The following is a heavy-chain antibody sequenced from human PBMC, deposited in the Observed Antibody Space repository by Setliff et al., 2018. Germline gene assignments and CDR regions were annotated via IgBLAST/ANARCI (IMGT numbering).Heavy chain of an antibody. Sequence: GGSLRLSCEASGFTLNNAWISWVRQAPGKGLEWVGRIKSEADGGTSDYGTPVKGRFTISRDDSKSSMFLQMSSLRADDTAVYYCAKGFQGKNVGTFDSWGHGILVTVSS. J-gene: IGHJ4*01. V-gene: IGHV3-15*01. CDR2: IKSEADGGTS. CDR1: GFTLNNAW. CDR3: AKGFQGKNVGTFDS. D-gene: IGHD1-7*01.